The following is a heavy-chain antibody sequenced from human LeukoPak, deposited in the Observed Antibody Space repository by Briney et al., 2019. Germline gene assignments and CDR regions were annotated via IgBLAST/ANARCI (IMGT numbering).Heavy chain of an antibody. D-gene: IGHD6-6*01. J-gene: IGHJ4*02. CDR2: IYYTGST. CDR3: ARYISSGLDY. CDR1: GGSISGYY. V-gene: IGHV4-59*08. Sequence: SETLSLTCTVSGGSISGYYWSWIRQPPGKGLEWVGHIYYTGSTSYNPSLKSRVTISVDTSKNQFSLKLSYVNAADTAVYYCARYISSGLDYWGQGTLVTVSS.